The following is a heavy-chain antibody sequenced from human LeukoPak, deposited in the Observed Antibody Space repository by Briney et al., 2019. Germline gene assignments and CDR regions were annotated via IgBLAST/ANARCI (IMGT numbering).Heavy chain of an antibody. CDR1: GGTFSSYA. D-gene: IGHD1-26*01. J-gene: IGHJ4*02. V-gene: IGHV1-69*13. CDR3: AREYLSPPSSGSYFPFDY. Sequence: ASVKVSCKASGGTFSSYAISWVRQAPGQGLEWMGGIFPIFGTANYAQKFQGRVTITADESTSTAYMELSSLRSEDTAVYYCAREYLSPPSSGSYFPFDYWGQGTLVTVSS. CDR2: IFPIFGTA.